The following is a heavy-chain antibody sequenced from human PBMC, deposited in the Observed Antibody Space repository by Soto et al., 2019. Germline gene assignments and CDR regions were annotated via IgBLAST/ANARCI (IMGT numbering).Heavy chain of an antibody. CDR3: ARAKVARDFCDY. CDR2: ISAYNGNT. V-gene: IGHV1-18*01. D-gene: IGHD5-12*01. J-gene: IGHJ4*02. CDR1: GYTFTSYG. Sequence: AXVKVSCKASGYTFTSYGISWVRQAPGQGLEWMGWISAYNGNTNYAQKLQGRVTMTTDTSTSTAYMELRSLRSDDTAVYYCARAKVARDFCDYWGQGTLVTVSS.